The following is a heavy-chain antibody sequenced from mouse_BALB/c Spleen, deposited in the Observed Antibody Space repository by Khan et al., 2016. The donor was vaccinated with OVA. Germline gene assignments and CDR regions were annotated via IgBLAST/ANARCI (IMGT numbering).Heavy chain of an antibody. J-gene: IGHJ4*01. CDR3: TRFSTTTTGDYYARDY. D-gene: IGHD1-2*01. V-gene: IGHV5-6*01. CDR1: GFIFSSYG. Sequence: EVELVESGGDLVNPGGSLKLSCAASGFIFSSYGMSWVRQTPDKRLEWVATISSGGTYTYYPDSVKGRFTISRDNAKNTLSLQMSSLKAEDTAMYYCTRFSTTTTGDYYARDYWGQGTSVAVSS. CDR2: ISSGGTYT.